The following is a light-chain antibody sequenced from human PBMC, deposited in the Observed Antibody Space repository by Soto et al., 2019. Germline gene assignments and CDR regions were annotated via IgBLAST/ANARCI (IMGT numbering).Light chain of an antibody. J-gene: IGKJ4*01. CDR3: QQYDDYPLT. Sequence: DIQMTQSPSSLSASVGDRVTITCRASQSIRSWVAGYQQKPGKAPKCLIYDASSLESGVPSRFSGSGSGTEFTLTISSLQPDDFATYYCQQYDDYPLTFGGGTKVDI. V-gene: IGKV1-5*01. CDR2: DAS. CDR1: QSIRSW.